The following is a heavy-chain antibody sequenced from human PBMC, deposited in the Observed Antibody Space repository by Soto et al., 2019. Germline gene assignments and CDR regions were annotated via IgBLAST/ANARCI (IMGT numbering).Heavy chain of an antibody. V-gene: IGHV3-23*01. D-gene: IGHD2-15*01. CDR3: AKVFGPYCSGGSCGDYYYYYMDV. Sequence: GGSLRLSCAASGFTFSSYAMSWVRQAPGKGLEWVSAISGSGGSTYYADSVKGRFTISRDNSKNTLYLQMNSLRAEDTAVYYCAKVFGPYCSGGSCGDYYYYYMDVWGKGTTVTVSS. CDR1: GFTFSSYA. J-gene: IGHJ6*03. CDR2: ISGSGGST.